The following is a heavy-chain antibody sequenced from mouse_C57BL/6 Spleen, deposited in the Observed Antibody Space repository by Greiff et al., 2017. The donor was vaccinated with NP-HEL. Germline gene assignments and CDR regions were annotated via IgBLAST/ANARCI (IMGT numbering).Heavy chain of an antibody. V-gene: IGHV1-66*01. CDR3: ARGGIYYDYDDWYFDV. J-gene: IGHJ1*03. Sequence: QVQLKQSGPELVKPGASVKISCKASGYSFTSYYIHWVKQRPGQGLEWIGWIYPGSGNTKYNEKFKGKATLTADTSSSTAYMQLSSLTSEDSAVYYCARGGIYYDYDDWYFDVWGTGTTVTVSS. CDR1: GYSFTSYY. D-gene: IGHD2-4*01. CDR2: IYPGSGNT.